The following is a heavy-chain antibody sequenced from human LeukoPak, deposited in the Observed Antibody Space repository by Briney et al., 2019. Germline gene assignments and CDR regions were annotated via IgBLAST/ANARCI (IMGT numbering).Heavy chain of an antibody. J-gene: IGHJ4*02. V-gene: IGHV1-2*02. Sequence: ASVKVSCKASGYTFSGYYMHWVRQAPGQGLEWMGWINPNSGGTTYAQKFQGRVTMTWDTSISTAYMDLSRLRSDDTAVYYCAREAGPADILTGYSPYYFDYWGQGTLVTASS. D-gene: IGHD3-9*01. CDR2: INPNSGGT. CDR3: AREAGPADILTGYSPYYFDY. CDR1: GYTFSGYY.